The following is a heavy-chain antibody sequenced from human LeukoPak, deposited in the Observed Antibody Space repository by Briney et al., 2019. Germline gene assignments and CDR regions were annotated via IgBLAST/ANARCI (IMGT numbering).Heavy chain of an antibody. CDR1: GGSISSSNYY. CDR2: IYYSGST. J-gene: IGHJ4*02. CDR3: ARDRAVAGTDY. D-gene: IGHD6-19*01. V-gene: IGHV4-31*03. Sequence: PSETLSLTCTVSGGSISSSNYYWGWIRQPPGKGLEWIGYIYYSGSTYYNPSLKSRVTISVDTSKNQFSLKLSSVTAADTAVYYCARDRAVAGTDYWGQGTLVTVSS.